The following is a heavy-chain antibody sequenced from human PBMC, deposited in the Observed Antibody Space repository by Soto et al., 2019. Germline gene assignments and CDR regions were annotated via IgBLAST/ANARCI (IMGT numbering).Heavy chain of an antibody. CDR3: VKDLSGGADINYFDY. D-gene: IGHD3-16*01. CDR2: ISSNGGST. CDR1: GFTFSSYA. J-gene: IGHJ4*02. V-gene: IGHV3-64D*06. Sequence: WWSLRLSCSASGFTFSSYAMHWFRQAPGKGLEYVSAISSNGGSTYYADSVKGRFTISRDNSKNTLYLQMSSLRAEDTAVYYCVKDLSGGADINYFDYWGQGTLVTVSS.